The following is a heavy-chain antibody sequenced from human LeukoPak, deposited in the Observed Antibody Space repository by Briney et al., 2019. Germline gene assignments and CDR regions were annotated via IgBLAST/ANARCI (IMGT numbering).Heavy chain of an antibody. CDR3: ARDPPSWRELGREAFDI. CDR2: IIPIFGTA. Sequence: SVKVSCKASGGTFISYAISWVRQAPGKGLEWMGGIIPIFGTANYAQKFQGRVTITADESTSTAYMELSSLRSEDTAVYYCARDPPSWRELGREAFDIWGQGTMVTVSS. J-gene: IGHJ3*02. D-gene: IGHD1-26*01. V-gene: IGHV1-69*13. CDR1: GGTFISYA.